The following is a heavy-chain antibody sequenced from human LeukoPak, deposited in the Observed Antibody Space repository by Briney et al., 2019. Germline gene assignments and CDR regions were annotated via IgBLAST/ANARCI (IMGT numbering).Heavy chain of an antibody. V-gene: IGHV4-34*01. CDR1: GGSFSGYY. J-gene: IGHJ5*02. Sequence: SETLSLTCAVHGGSFSGYYWSWIRQPPGKGLEWIGEINHSGSTNYNPSLKSRVTISVDTSKNQFSLKLSSVTAADTAVYYCARPFLYYDSSGYYKSWFDPWGQGTLVTVSS. CDR3: ARPFLYYDSSGYYKSWFDP. CDR2: INHSGST. D-gene: IGHD3-22*01.